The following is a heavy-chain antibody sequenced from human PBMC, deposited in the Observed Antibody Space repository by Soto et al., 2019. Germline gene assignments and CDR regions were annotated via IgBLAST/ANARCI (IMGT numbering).Heavy chain of an antibody. CDR2: ISGSGDTT. V-gene: IGHV3-23*01. Sequence: PGGSLRLSCAASGFTFSSYAMSWVRQAPGKGLEWVSGISGSGDTTYYADSVKGRFTISRDNSKNTLYLQMTSLRSEDTAVYYCARDGGYCSGGSCYRDYYYGMDVWRQGTTVTVSS. J-gene: IGHJ6*02. D-gene: IGHD2-15*01. CDR1: GFTFSSYA. CDR3: ARDGGYCSGGSCYRDYYYGMDV.